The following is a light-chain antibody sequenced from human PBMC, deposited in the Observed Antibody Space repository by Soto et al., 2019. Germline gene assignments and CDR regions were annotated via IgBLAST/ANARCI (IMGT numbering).Light chain of an antibody. J-gene: IGKJ5*01. CDR2: DAS. Sequence: DNQMTQSPSSLSASVGDRVTITCQASQDISNLLNWYQQKPGKAPRLLIYDASNLETGVPSRFSGSGSGTDFTFTISSLQPEDIATYYCQQYEDIPITFGQGTRLEIK. CDR3: QQYEDIPIT. V-gene: IGKV1-33*01. CDR1: QDISNL.